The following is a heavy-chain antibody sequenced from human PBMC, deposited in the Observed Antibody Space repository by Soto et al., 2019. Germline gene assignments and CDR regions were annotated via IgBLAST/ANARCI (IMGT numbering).Heavy chain of an antibody. CDR1: GFFFEYYA. V-gene: IGHV3-9*01. CDR2: ISWNSGNI. D-gene: IGHD3-10*01. J-gene: IGHJ4*02. CDR3: AKDMRSSQGGSYAAEL. Sequence: PGGSLRLSCPASGFFFEYYAMHWVRQAPGKGLEWVSAISWNSGNIGYADSVKGRFTISRDNAKNSLYLQLNSLRTEDTAFYFCAKDMRSSQGGSYAAELWGQGTLVTVSS.